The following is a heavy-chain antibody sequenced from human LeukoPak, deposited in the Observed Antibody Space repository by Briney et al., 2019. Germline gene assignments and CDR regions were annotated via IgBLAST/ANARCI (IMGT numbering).Heavy chain of an antibody. Sequence: KTSETLSLTCAVYGGSFSGYYWSWIRQPPGKGLDWIGEINHSGSTNYNPSLKSRVTISVDTSKNQFSLKLSSVTAADTAVYYCARGRRLRLGNNWFDPWGQGTLVTVSS. CDR1: GGSFSGYY. CDR3: ARGRRLRLGNNWFDP. V-gene: IGHV4-34*01. CDR2: INHSGST. J-gene: IGHJ5*02. D-gene: IGHD3-16*01.